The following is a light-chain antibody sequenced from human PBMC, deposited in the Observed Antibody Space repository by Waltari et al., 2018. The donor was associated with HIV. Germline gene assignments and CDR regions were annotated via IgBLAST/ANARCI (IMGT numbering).Light chain of an antibody. J-gene: IGLJ2*01. Sequence: SFDLTQPPSVSVSPGQTAIITCSGDQLWSEYTSWYQQRPGQSPVLVIYQHAKRPSGIPERFSGSKSGKTATLTISGTQPMDEADYYCQAWDFITAVFGGGTKLTVL. CDR1: QLWSEY. CDR3: QAWDFITAV. CDR2: QHA. V-gene: IGLV3-1*01.